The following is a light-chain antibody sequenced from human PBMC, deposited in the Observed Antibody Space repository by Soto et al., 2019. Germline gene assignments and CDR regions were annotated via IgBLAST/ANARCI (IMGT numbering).Light chain of an antibody. Sequence: TLSLAALPANVKNKVTITCRASQSISSYLNWYQQKPGTAPKLVIYAASSVQNGVPSRFSGSGYGTDFTLTISSLQPEDFATYSCPQSYSIPYSFGVGT. CDR2: AAS. V-gene: IGKV1-39*01. CDR1: QSISSY. J-gene: IGKJ2*03. CDR3: PQSYSIPYS.